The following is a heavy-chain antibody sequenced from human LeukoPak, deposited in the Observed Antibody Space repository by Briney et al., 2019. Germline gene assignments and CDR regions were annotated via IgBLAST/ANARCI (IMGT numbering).Heavy chain of an antibody. CDR3: ARVPTQYYYGSGTPTAGDY. J-gene: IGHJ4*02. CDR2: INHSGST. CDR1: GGSFSGYY. V-gene: IGHV4-34*01. Sequence: PSETLSLTCAVYGGSFSGYYWSWIRQPPGKGLEWIGEINHSGSTNYNPSLESRVTISVDTSKNQFSLKLSSVTAADTAVYYCARVPTQYYYGSGTPTAGDYWGQGTLVTVSS. D-gene: IGHD3-10*01.